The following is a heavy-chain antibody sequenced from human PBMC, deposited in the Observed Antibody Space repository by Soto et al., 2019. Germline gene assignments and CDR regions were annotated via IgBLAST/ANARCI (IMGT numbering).Heavy chain of an antibody. CDR2: IYYSGST. Sequence: SETLSLTCTVSGGSISSGGYYWSWIRQHPGKGLEWIGYIYYSGSTYYNPSLKSRVTISVDTSKNQFSLKLSSVTAADTAVYYCARGQLAYFQHWGQGTLVTVSS. CDR3: ARGQLAYFQH. CDR1: GGSISSGGYY. D-gene: IGHD6-6*01. V-gene: IGHV4-31*03. J-gene: IGHJ1*01.